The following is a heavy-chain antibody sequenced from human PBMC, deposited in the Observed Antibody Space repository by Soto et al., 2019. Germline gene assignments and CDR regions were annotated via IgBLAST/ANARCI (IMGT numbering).Heavy chain of an antibody. CDR2: ISGSGGST. V-gene: IGHV3-23*01. CDR3: PKAPTGYSISWYFDY. CDR1: GFTFSSYA. J-gene: IGHJ4*02. D-gene: IGHD6-13*01. Sequence: EVQLLESGGGLVQPGGSLRLSCAASGFTFSSYAMSWVRQAPGKGLEWVSAISGSGGSTYYADSVKGRFTISRDNSKNTLYLQMNSLRAEDTAVYYCPKAPTGYSISWYFDYWGQGTLVTVSS.